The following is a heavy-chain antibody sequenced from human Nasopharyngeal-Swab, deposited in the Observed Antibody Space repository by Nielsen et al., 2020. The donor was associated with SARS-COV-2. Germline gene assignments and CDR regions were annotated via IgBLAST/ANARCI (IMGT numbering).Heavy chain of an antibody. J-gene: IGHJ3*02. V-gene: IGHV3-23*01. Sequence: GESLKISCAASGFTFSSYAMSWVRQAPGKGLEWVSAISGSGGSTYYADSVKGRFTIFRDNSKNTLYLQMNSLRAEDTAVYYCAREIKTMVRGVIGGGAFDIWGQGTMVTVSS. D-gene: IGHD3-10*01. CDR2: ISGSGGST. CDR1: GFTFSSYA. CDR3: AREIKTMVRGVIGGGAFDI.